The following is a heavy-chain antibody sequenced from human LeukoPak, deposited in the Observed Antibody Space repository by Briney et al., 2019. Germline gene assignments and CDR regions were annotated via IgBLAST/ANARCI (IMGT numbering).Heavy chain of an antibody. CDR1: GSISSYY. Sequence: SSETLSLTCTVSGSISSYYWSWIRQPPGKGLEWIGYIYTSGSTNYNPSLKSRVTISVDTSKNQFSLDLSSVTAADTAVYYCARQKCTSTSCLTKNAFDTWGQGTMVTVSS. CDR3: ARQKCTSTSCLTKNAFDT. CDR2: IYTSGST. V-gene: IGHV4-4*09. D-gene: IGHD2-2*01. J-gene: IGHJ3*02.